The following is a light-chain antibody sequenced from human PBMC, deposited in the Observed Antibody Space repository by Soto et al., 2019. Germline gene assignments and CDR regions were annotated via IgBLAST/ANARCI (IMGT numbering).Light chain of an antibody. CDR2: NAS. J-gene: IGKJ4*01. V-gene: IGKV1-39*01. CDR1: QTISTY. Sequence: DIQLTQDPSSLAASFGETVTITCRASQTISTYLLWYHQKPGRAPNLLIYNASTLHSGVPSKFSGSGSGTDFTLTISGLQPEDFATYHCQQTYSDISFGGGTKVDIK. CDR3: QQTYSDIS.